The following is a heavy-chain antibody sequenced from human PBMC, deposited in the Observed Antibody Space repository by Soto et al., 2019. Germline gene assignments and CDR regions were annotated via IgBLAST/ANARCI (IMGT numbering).Heavy chain of an antibody. Sequence: SETLSLTCSVSGGSISSSSYYWGWIRQPPGKGLEWIGSIYYSGSTYYNPSLKSRVTISVDSSKNQFSLKLSSVTAADTAVYYCAXXXVAXXYEEQPVXXFDPWGQGTLVTVSS. CDR2: IYYSGST. CDR1: GGSISSSSYY. V-gene: IGHV4-39*01. J-gene: IGHJ5*02. D-gene: IGHD6-19*01. CDR3: AXXXVAXXYEEQPVXXFDP.